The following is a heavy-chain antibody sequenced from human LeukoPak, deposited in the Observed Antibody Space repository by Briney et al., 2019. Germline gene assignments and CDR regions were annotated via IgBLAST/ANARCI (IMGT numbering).Heavy chain of an antibody. CDR3: ARPRIQLWYNYFDY. Sequence: ASVKVSCKASGYTFTSYGISWVRQAPGQGLEWMGWISAYNGNTNYAQKLQGRVTTTTDTSTSTAYMELRSLRSDDTAVYYCARPRIQLWYNYFDYWGQGTLVTVSS. CDR2: ISAYNGNT. J-gene: IGHJ4*02. D-gene: IGHD5-18*01. V-gene: IGHV1-18*01. CDR1: GYTFTSYG.